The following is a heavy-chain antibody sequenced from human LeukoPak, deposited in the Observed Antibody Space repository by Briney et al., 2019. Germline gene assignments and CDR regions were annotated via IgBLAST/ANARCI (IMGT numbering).Heavy chain of an antibody. CDR1: GFTFGDYA. J-gene: IGHJ4*02. D-gene: IGHD4-23*01. CDR2: IRSKAYGGTT. Sequence: PGGSLRLSCTASGFTFGDYAMSWVRQAPGKGLEWVGLIRSKAYGGTTEYAASVKGRFTISRDDSKSIAYLQMNSLKTEDTAVYYCTRELRWYFDYWGQGTLVTVSS. CDR3: TRELRWYFDY. V-gene: IGHV3-49*04.